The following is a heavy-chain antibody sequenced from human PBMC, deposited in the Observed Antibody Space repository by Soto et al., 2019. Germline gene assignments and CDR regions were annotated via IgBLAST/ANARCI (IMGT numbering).Heavy chain of an antibody. CDR2: ISANNGDT. CDR1: GFTFTTYG. Sequence: GASVKVSCKAFGFTFTTYGISWVRQAPGQGLEWMGWISANNGDTRYAQKLQDRITMTTEPSTNTGNMELRSLRSDDTAVYYCARFCGGDRGIGFDIWGQGTMVTVSS. CDR3: ARFCGGDRGIGFDI. V-gene: IGHV1-18*01. J-gene: IGHJ3*02. D-gene: IGHD2-21*02.